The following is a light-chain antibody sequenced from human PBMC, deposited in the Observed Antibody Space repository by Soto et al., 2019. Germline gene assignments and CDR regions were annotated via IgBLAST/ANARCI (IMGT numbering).Light chain of an antibody. CDR2: EVS. J-gene: IGLJ2*01. V-gene: IGLV2-8*01. CDR3: SYAGSNKAL. Sequence: QSVLNQPPSASGSPGQSVTISCTGPSSDVGIYNYVSWYQQHPGKAPKLMIYEVSKRPSGVPDRFSGSKSGNTASLTVSGLQAEDEADYYCSYAGSNKALFGGGTQLTVL. CDR1: SSDVGIYNY.